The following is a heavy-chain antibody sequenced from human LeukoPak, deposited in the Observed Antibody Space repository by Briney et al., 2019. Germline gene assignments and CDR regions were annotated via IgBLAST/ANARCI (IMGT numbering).Heavy chain of an antibody. D-gene: IGHD1-26*01. Sequence: PGGSLRLSCAASGFTFSSYAMHWVRQAPGKGLEYVSAISSNGGSTYYANSVKGRFTISRDNSKNTLYLQMGSLRAEDMAMYYCARVTGVGAKKRNAFDIWGQGTTVTASS. CDR3: ARVTGVGAKKRNAFDI. CDR2: ISSNGGST. V-gene: IGHV3-64*01. J-gene: IGHJ3*02. CDR1: GFTFSSYA.